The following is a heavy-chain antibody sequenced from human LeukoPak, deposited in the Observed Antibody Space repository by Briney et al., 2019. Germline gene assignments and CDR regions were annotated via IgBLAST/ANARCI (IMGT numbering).Heavy chain of an antibody. CDR1: GYTFTSYG. J-gene: IGHJ6*03. V-gene: IGHV1-18*01. D-gene: IGHD6-13*01. CDR3: ARALESIAAAASTYYYYYMDV. CDR2: ISAYNGNT. Sequence: ASVKVSCKASGYTFTSYGISRVRQAPGQGLEWMGWISAYNGNTNYAQKLQGRVTMTTDTSTSTAYMELRSLRSDDTAVYYCARALESIAAAASTYYYYYMDVWGKGTTVTISS.